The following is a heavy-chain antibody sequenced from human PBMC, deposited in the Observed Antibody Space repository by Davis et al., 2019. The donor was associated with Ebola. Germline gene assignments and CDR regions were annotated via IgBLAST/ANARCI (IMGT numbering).Heavy chain of an antibody. V-gene: IGHV3-23*01. CDR1: GFTFSSYS. Sequence: GESLKISCAASGFTFSSYSMNWVRQAPGKGLEWVSAISGSGGSTYYADSVKGRFTISRDNSKNTLYLQMNSLRAEDTAVYYCARGHSYGSMVYGMDLWGQGTTVAVSS. CDR3: ARGHSYGSMVYGMDL. D-gene: IGHD5-18*01. J-gene: IGHJ6*02. CDR2: ISGSGGST.